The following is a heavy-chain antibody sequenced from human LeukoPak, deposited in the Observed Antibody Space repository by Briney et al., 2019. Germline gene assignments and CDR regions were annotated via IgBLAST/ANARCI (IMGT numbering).Heavy chain of an antibody. J-gene: IGHJ4*02. D-gene: IGHD6-13*01. CDR1: GFTFDDYA. CDR2: ISWNSGSI. CDR3: AKGAAAATRGYYFDY. Sequence: GRSLRLSCAASGFTFDDYAMHWVRQAPGKGLEWVSGISWNSGSIGYADSVKGRFTISRDNAKNSLYLQMNSLRAEDTALYYCAKGAAAATRGYYFDYWGQGTLVTVSS. V-gene: IGHV3-9*01.